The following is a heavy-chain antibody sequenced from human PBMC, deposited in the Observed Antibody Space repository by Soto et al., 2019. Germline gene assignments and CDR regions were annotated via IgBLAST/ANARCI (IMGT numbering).Heavy chain of an antibody. CDR3: ARYTGSSPRDYYYAMDV. Sequence: PGESLKISCKGSGYSFTSYWIGWVRQMPGKGLEWMGIIYPGDSDTRYSPSFQGQVTISADKSISTAYLQWSSLKASDTAMYYCARYTGSSPRDYYYAMDVWGQGTTVTVSS. J-gene: IGHJ6*02. CDR2: IYPGDSDT. CDR1: GYSFTSYW. V-gene: IGHV5-51*01. D-gene: IGHD6-6*01.